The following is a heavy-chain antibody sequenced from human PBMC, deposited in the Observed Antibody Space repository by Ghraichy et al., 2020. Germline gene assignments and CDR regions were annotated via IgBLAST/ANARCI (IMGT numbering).Heavy chain of an antibody. V-gene: IGHV4-59*01. D-gene: IGHD1-14*01. CDR1: GDSLSSYY. CDR3: ARGVSFKYNGMDF. Sequence: SETLSLTCTVSGDSLSSYYWSWIRQPPGKGLECIGYTYYTGSTHYNPSLKSRITISVDRSKNQFSLRLSSVTAADTGVYYCARGVSFKYNGMDFWGQGTTVAVSS. J-gene: IGHJ6*02. CDR2: TYYTGST.